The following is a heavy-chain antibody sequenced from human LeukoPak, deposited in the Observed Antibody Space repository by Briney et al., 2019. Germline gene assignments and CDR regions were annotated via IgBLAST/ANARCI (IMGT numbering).Heavy chain of an antibody. CDR3: ARVVPAASEDAFDI. Sequence: SVKVSCKASGGTFSSYTISWVRQAPGQGLEWMGRIIPILGIANYAQKFQGRVTITADKSTSTAYMELSSLRYEDTAVYYCARVVPAASEDAFDIWGQGTMVTVSS. D-gene: IGHD2-2*01. CDR2: IIPILGIA. J-gene: IGHJ3*02. V-gene: IGHV1-69*02. CDR1: GGTFSSYT.